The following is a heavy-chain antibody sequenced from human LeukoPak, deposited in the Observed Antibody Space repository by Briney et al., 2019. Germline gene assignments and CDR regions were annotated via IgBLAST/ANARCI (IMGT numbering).Heavy chain of an antibody. CDR1: GFTFSSYG. CDR3: ATLKVHRCSSTSCYPYGMDV. J-gene: IGHJ6*02. CDR2: IWYDGSNK. V-gene: IGHV3-33*01. Sequence: GGSLRLSCAASGFTFSSYGMHWVRQAPGKGLEWVAVIWYDGSNKYYADSVKGRFTISRDNSKNTLYLQMNSLRAEDTAVYYCATLKVHRCSSTSCYPYGMDVWGQGTTVTVSS. D-gene: IGHD2-2*01.